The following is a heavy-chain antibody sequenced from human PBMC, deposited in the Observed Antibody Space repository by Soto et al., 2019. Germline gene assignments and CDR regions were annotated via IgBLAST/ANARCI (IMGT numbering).Heavy chain of an antibody. CDR3: ARELYDSSGYSPFDY. D-gene: IGHD3-22*01. CDR1: GYTFTGYY. V-gene: IGHV1-2*04. CDR2: INPNSGGT. J-gene: IGHJ4*02. Sequence: ASVKVSCKASGYTFTGYYMHWVRQAPGQGLEWMGWINPNSGGTNYAQKFQGWVTVTRDTSISTAYMELSRLRSDDTAVYYCARELYDSSGYSPFDYWGQGTLVTVSS.